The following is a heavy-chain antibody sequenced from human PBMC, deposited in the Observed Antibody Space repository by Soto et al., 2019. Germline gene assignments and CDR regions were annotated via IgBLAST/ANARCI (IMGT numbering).Heavy chain of an antibody. V-gene: IGHV3-48*01. D-gene: IGHD2-21*02. CDR3: AREGCTSASCYSYIRAFDV. J-gene: IGHJ3*01. Sequence: DEHLVQSGGGLGQPGGSLRLSCAASGFTFKTYGMNWVRRAPGKGLEWIAFISGTGSTIYYADSVQGRFIVSRDNSNNFLHLQVNSLRSDDTAVYYCAREGCTSASCYSYIRAFDVWGQGTEVSVSS. CDR1: GFTFKTYG. CDR2: ISGTGSTI.